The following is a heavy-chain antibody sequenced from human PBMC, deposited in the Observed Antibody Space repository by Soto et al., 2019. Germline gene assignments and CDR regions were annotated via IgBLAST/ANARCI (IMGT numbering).Heavy chain of an antibody. Sequence: GGSLRLFCATSGFTFSSYAMSWVRQAPGKGLEWVSAISGSGGSTYYADSVKGRFTIARDNSEKTLDLQMNSLRAEATAVYYCAKGGGSGYSFGYYGMDVWGQGTTVTVSS. CDR1: GFTFSSYA. CDR3: AKGGGSGYSFGYYGMDV. CDR2: ISGSGGST. J-gene: IGHJ6*02. D-gene: IGHD3-3*01. V-gene: IGHV3-23*01.